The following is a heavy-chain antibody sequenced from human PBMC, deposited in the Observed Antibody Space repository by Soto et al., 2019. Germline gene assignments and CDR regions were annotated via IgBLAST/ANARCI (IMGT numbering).Heavy chain of an antibody. CDR3: ARDVLNCSGGRCFGVPMDV. CDR2: INSGGST. V-gene: IGHV3-66*01. J-gene: IGHJ6*03. D-gene: IGHD2-15*01. CDR1: GFTVSSKY. Sequence: EVQLVESGGGLVQPGGSLRLSCAASGFTVSSKYMSWVRQAPGRGLEWVSLINSGGSTSHADSVKGRFTISRDNSKNTLYLQMNSLRDEDTAVYYCARDVLNCSGGRCFGVPMDVWGKGTTGTVSS.